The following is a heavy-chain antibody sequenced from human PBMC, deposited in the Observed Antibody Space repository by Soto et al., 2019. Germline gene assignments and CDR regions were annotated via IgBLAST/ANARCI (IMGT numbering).Heavy chain of an antibody. CDR1: GFTFSSYA. V-gene: IGHV3-23*01. Sequence: PGGSLRLSCAASGFTFSSYAMSWVRQAPGKGLEWVSAISGSGGSAYYADSVKGRFTISRDDSKNTLYLQMSSLRAEDTAVYYCAKGRAGSSSSRYYYYYMDVWGKGTTVTVSS. D-gene: IGHD6-6*01. CDR3: AKGRAGSSSSRYYYYYMDV. J-gene: IGHJ6*03. CDR2: ISGSGGSA.